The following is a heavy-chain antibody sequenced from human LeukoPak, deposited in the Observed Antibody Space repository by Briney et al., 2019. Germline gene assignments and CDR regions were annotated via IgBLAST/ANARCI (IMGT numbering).Heavy chain of an antibody. D-gene: IGHD3-22*01. Sequence: ASVKVSCKASGYTFTSYGINWVRQAPGQGLEWMGWIRTYNGNTNYAQKLQGRVTMTTDTSTSTAYMELRSLRSDDTAVYYCARNYYDSSGYYPRWFDPWGQGTLVTASS. V-gene: IGHV1-18*01. J-gene: IGHJ5*02. CDR1: GYTFTSYG. CDR2: IRTYNGNT. CDR3: ARNYYDSSGYYPRWFDP.